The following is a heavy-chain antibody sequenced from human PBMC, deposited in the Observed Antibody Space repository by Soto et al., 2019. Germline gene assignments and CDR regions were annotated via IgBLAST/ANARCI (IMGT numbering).Heavy chain of an antibody. D-gene: IGHD2-2*01. CDR2: IYYSGST. CDR3: ARDRGTSRHLDY. Sequence: SSETLSLTCTVSGGSISSGGYYWSWIRQHPGKGLEWIGYIYYSGSTYYNPSLKSRVTISVDTSKNQFSLKLSSVTAADTAVYYCARDRGTSRHLDYWGQGTLVTVS. J-gene: IGHJ4*02. CDR1: GGSISSGGYY. V-gene: IGHV4-31*03.